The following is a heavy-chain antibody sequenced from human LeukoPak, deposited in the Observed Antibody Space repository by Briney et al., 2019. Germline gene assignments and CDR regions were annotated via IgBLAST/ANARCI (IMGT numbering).Heavy chain of an antibody. Sequence: GGSLRLSCAASGFTFSSYAMHWVRQAPGKGLEWVAVISYDGSNEFYAASVKGRFTISRDNSKNTLSLQMNSLRAEDTAVYYCARDRSVFYYYAMDVWGQGTTVTVAS. CDR2: ISYDGSNE. CDR1: GFTFSSYA. D-gene: IGHD1-26*01. V-gene: IGHV3-30-3*01. J-gene: IGHJ6*02. CDR3: ARDRSVFYYYAMDV.